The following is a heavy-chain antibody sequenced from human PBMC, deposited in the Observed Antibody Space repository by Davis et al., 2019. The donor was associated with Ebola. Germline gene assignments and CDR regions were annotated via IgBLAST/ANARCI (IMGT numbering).Heavy chain of an antibody. J-gene: IGHJ4*02. CDR3: ARAQFPTTSDH. CDR2: ISAYNGNT. V-gene: IGHV1-18*04. CDR1: GYTFTSYG. Sequence: ASVKVSCKASGYTFTSYGISWVRQAPGQGLEWMGWISAYNGNTNYAQSVQGRVTMTTDTSTSTAYMEVGNLRSDDTAMYFCARAQFPTTSDHWGQGTLVTVSS. D-gene: IGHD1-1*01.